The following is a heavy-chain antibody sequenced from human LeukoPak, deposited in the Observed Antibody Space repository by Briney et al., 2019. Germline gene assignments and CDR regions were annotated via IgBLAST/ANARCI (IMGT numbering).Heavy chain of an antibody. D-gene: IGHD6-13*01. CDR2: IIPILGIA. V-gene: IGHV1-69*04. CDR3: ARAAAATGLAFDI. J-gene: IGHJ3*02. CDR1: GGTFSSYA. Sequence: SGKVSCKASGGTFSSYAISWVRQAPGQGLEWMGRIIPILGIANYAQKFQGRVTITADKSTSTAYMELSSLRSEDTAVYYCARAAAATGLAFDIWGQGTMVTVSS.